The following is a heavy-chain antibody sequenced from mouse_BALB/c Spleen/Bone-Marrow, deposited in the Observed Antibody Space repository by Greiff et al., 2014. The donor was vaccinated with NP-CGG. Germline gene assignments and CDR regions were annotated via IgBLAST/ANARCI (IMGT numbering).Heavy chain of an antibody. V-gene: IGHV5-4*02. CDR2: ISDGGSYT. CDR3: ARAWDYARKVWFAY. Sequence: EVQRVESGGGLVKPGGSLKLSCAASGFTFSDYYMYWVRQTPEKRLEWVATISDGGSYTYYPDSVKGRFTISRDNAKNNLYLQMSSLKSEDTAMYYCARAWDYARKVWFAYWGQGTLVTVSA. CDR1: GFTFSDYY. D-gene: IGHD2-4*01. J-gene: IGHJ3*01.